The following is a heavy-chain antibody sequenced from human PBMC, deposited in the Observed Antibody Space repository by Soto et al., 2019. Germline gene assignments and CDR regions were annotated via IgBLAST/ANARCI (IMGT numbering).Heavy chain of an antibody. CDR3: ARALYYYDSSGQLLPSPFFDY. CDR2: IYHSGST. V-gene: IGHV4-30-2*01. CDR1: GGSIRSGGYS. J-gene: IGHJ4*02. Sequence: SETLSLTCAVSGGSIRSGGYSWSWIRQPPGKGLEWIGYIYHSGSTYYNPSLKSRVTISVDRSKNQFSLKLSSVTAADTAVYYCARALYYYDSSGQLLPSPFFDYWGQGTLVTVS. D-gene: IGHD3-22*01.